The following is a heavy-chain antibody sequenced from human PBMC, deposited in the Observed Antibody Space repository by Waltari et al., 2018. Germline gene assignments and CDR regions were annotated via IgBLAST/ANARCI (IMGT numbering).Heavy chain of an antibody. Sequence: QVQLQESGPGLLKPSETLSLTCTVSGCSISSYYWCWIRQPPGKGLVWIGYIYNSGSTNYNPSLKSRVTISVDTSKNQFSLKLSAVTAADTAVYYCARAVGTAGTFDYWGQGTLVTVSS. CDR1: GCSISSYY. J-gene: IGHJ4*02. V-gene: IGHV4-59*01. CDR3: ARAVGTAGTFDY. D-gene: IGHD6-13*01. CDR2: IYNSGST.